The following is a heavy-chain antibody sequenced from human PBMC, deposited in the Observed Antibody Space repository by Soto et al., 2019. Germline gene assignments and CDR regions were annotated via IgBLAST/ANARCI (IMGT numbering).Heavy chain of an antibody. CDR3: ARERPDGARLDP. CDR2: ISAYNGNT. Sequence: GASVKVSCKASGYTFASYAISWMRQAPGQGLEWMGWISAYNGNTNYAQKLQGRVTMTTDTSTSTAYMELRSLRSDDTAVYYCARERPDGARLDPWGQGTLVTVSS. V-gene: IGHV1-18*01. CDR1: GYTFASYA. D-gene: IGHD6-6*01. J-gene: IGHJ5*02.